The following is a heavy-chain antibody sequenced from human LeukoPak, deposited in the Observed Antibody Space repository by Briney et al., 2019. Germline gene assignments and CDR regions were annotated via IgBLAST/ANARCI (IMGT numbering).Heavy chain of an antibody. CDR3: ARNMDTISYPLDY. CDR1: GFTFSPYW. Sequence: GGSLRLSCAASGFTFSPYWMTWVRQAPGKGLEWVANIKQDGTDKYYVESVKGRFTISRDNAKNSLYLQMSSLRAEDTAIYYCARNMDTISYPLDYWGRGTLVTVSS. V-gene: IGHV3-7*01. J-gene: IGHJ4*02. CDR2: IKQDGTDK. D-gene: IGHD5-18*01.